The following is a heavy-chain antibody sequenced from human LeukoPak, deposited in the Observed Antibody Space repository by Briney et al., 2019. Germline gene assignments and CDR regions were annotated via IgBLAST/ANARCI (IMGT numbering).Heavy chain of an antibody. CDR2: IYSGGST. CDR3: ARAPEYYGSGSYYDYYYYYIDV. V-gene: IGHV3-66*01. J-gene: IGHJ6*03. D-gene: IGHD3-10*01. CDR1: GFTFTSYS. Sequence: GGSLRLSCAASGFTFTSYSSTWVRQAPGKGLEWVSVIYSGGSTYYADSVKGRFTISRDNSKNTLYLQMNSLRAEDTAVYYCARAPEYYGSGSYYDYYYYYIDVWGKGTTVTISS.